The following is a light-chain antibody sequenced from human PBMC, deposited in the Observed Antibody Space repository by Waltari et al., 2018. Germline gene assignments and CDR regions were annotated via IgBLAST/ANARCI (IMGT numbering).Light chain of an antibody. V-gene: IGKV3-11*01. CDR2: DAS. J-gene: IGKJ4*01. CDR1: QSVSSY. Sequence: EIVLTQSPATLPLSPGERATLSCRASQSVSSYLGWYQQKPGQAPRLLIYDASNRATGIPARFSGSGSGTDFTLTISSLEFEDIAVYYCQQRANWPLTFGGGTKVEIK. CDR3: QQRANWPLT.